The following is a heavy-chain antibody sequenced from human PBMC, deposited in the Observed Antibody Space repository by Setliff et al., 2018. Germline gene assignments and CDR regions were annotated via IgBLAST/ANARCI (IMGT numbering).Heavy chain of an antibody. Sequence: PSETLSLTCAVSGYSISSGNYWGWIRQPPGKGLEWIGSISHSGSAYYNPSPKSRVTISVDKSKNQSSLKLSSVTAADTAMYYCARRNGEKLDPWGQGTLVTVSS. V-gene: IGHV4-38-2*01. J-gene: IGHJ5*02. CDR3: ARRNGEKLDP. CDR2: ISHSGSA. CDR1: GYSISSGNY.